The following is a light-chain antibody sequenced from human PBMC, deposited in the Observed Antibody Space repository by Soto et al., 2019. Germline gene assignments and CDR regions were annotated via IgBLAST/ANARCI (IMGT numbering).Light chain of an antibody. CDR1: SSNIGAGYD. J-gene: IGLJ3*02. Sequence: VLRQPSSVSGAPGQRATISCTGSSSNIGAGYDVHWYQQLPGTAPKLLIYGNSNRPSGVPDRFSGSKSGTSASLAITGLQAEDEADYYCQSYDSSLSGRWVFGGGTKVTVL. V-gene: IGLV1-40*01. CDR3: QSYDSSLSGRWV. CDR2: GNS.